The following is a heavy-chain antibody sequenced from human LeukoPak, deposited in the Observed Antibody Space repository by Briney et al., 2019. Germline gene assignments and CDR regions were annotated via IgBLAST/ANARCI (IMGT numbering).Heavy chain of an antibody. V-gene: IGHV3-23*01. Sequence: GGSLRLSCAASGFTFSTYAMSWVRQAPGKGLEWVSAISGSGGSSYYADSVKGRFTISRDNSKNTLDLQMNDLTAEDTALYYCSXXXXXXXXXXFDPWGQGTLVTVSS. J-gene: IGHJ5*02. CDR1: GFTFSTYA. CDR3: SXXXXXXXXXXFDP. CDR2: ISGSGGSS.